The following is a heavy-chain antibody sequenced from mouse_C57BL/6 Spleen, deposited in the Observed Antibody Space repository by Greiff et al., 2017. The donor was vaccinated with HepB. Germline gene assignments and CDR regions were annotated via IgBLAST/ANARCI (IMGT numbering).Heavy chain of an antibody. J-gene: IGHJ3*01. CDR3: ARRNYSKGFAY. D-gene: IGHD2-5*01. V-gene: IGHV1-54*01. CDR1: GYAFTNYL. Sequence: QVQLKESGAELVRPGTSVKVSCKASGYAFTNYLIEWVKQRPGQGLEWIGVINPGSGGTNYNEKFKGKATLTADKSSSTAYMQLSSLTSEDSAVYFCARRNYSKGFAYWGQGTLVTVSA. CDR2: INPGSGGT.